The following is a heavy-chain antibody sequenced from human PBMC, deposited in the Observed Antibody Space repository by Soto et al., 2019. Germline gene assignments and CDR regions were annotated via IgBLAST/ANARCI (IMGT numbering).Heavy chain of an antibody. Sequence: SATLSLTCAVAGGSIRSSNWWSWVRQPPGKGLEWIGEIYHSGSTNYNPSLKSRVTISVDKSKNQFSLKLSSVTAADTAVYYCARDLTRGGDDANYYYYGMDVWGQGTTVT. CDR2: IYHSGST. J-gene: IGHJ6*02. V-gene: IGHV4-4*02. CDR3: ARDLTRGGDDANYYYYGMDV. CDR1: GGSIRSSNW. D-gene: IGHD4-17*01.